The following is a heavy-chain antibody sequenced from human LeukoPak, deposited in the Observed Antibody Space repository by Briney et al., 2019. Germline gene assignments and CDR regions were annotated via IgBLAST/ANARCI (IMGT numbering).Heavy chain of an antibody. D-gene: IGHD4-11*01. V-gene: IGHV1-2*02. J-gene: IGHJ4*02. CDR1: RYTFTGYN. Sequence: ASEKVSCKASRYTFTGYNMHWVRQAPAQGLEWMGWINPNNGGTIYAQKFRGRVTMTRDTSISTAYMELSSLRSDDTAVYYCARPLNDYTFDYWGQGTLVTVSS. CDR2: INPNNGGT. CDR3: ARPLNDYTFDY.